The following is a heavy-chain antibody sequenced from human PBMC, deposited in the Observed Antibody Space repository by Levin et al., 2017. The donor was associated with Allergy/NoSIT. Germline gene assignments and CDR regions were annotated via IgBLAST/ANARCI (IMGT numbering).Heavy chain of an antibody. CDR3: ARFRDYSNYVGGMDV. D-gene: IGHD4-11*01. Sequence: PGGSLRLSCAASGFTFSSYAMHWVHQAPGKGLEWVAVISYDGSNKYYADSVKGRFTISRDNSKNTLYLQMNSLRAEDTAVYYCARFRDYSNYVGGMDVWGQGTTVTVSS. V-gene: IGHV3-30*04. CDR1: GFTFSSYA. J-gene: IGHJ6*02. CDR2: ISYDGSNK.